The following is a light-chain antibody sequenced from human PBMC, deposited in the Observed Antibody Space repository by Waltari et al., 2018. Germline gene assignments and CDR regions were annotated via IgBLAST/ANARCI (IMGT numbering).Light chain of an antibody. Sequence: EIVLTQSPATLSLSPGERATLSCRASQSVSSYLAWYQQKPSRAPRLLIYNASNRATGIPARFSGSGSGTDFTLTISSLGPEDFAVYYCQQRSNWPTWTFGQGTKVEIK. CDR3: QQRSNWPTWT. CDR1: QSVSSY. J-gene: IGKJ1*01. V-gene: IGKV3-11*01. CDR2: NAS.